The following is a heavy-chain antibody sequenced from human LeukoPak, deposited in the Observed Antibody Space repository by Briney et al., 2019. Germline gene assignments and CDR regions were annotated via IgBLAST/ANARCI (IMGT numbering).Heavy chain of an antibody. J-gene: IGHJ4*02. Sequence: SETLSLTCTVSGGSISSSSYYWGWIRQPPGKGLEWIGSIYYSGSTYYNPSLKSRVTISVDTSKNQFSLKLSPVTAADTAVYYCARLGGIQLWSYFDYWGQGTLVTVSS. CDR3: ARLGGIQLWSYFDY. CDR2: IYYSGST. CDR1: GGSISSSSYY. V-gene: IGHV4-39*01. D-gene: IGHD5-18*01.